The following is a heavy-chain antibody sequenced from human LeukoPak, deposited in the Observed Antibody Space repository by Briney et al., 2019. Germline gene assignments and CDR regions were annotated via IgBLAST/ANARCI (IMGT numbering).Heavy chain of an antibody. CDR1: GFTVSRHY. D-gene: IGHD6-13*01. V-gene: IGHV3-48*03. Sequence: LPGGSLRLSCAASGFTVSRHYMNWVRQAPGKGLEWVSYISSSGSTIYYADSVKGRFTISRDNAKNSLYLQMNSLRAEDTAVYYCARGEQWVYSSSWPYYYFDYWGQGTLVTVSS. CDR3: ARGEQWVYSSSWPYYYFDY. J-gene: IGHJ4*02. CDR2: ISSSGSTI.